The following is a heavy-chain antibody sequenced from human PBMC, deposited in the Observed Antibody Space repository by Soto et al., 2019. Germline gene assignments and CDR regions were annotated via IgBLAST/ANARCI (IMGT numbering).Heavy chain of an antibody. V-gene: IGHV4-38-2*01. J-gene: IGHJ3*02. Sequence: PSETLSLTCAVSGYSISSGYYWGWIRQPPGKGLEWIGSIYHSGSTYYNPSLKSRVTISVDTSKNQSSLKLSSVTAADTAVYYCARSDEGYCSSTSCRLAFDIWGQGTMVTVSS. D-gene: IGHD2-2*01. CDR2: IYHSGST. CDR1: GYSISSGYY. CDR3: ARSDEGYCSSTSCRLAFDI.